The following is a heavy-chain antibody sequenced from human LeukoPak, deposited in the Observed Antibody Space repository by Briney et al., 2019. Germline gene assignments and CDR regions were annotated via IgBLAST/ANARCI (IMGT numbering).Heavy chain of an antibody. CDR3: AKDHLVVVSAPYFDY. D-gene: IGHD2-15*01. J-gene: IGHJ4*02. Sequence: GGSLRLSCAASGFTFSSYAMSWVRQAPGKGLEWVSAISGSGGSTYYADSVKGRFTISRDNSKNTLYLQMNSLRAGDTAVYYCAKDHLVVVSAPYFDYWGQGTLVTVSS. V-gene: IGHV3-23*01. CDR1: GFTFSSYA. CDR2: ISGSGGST.